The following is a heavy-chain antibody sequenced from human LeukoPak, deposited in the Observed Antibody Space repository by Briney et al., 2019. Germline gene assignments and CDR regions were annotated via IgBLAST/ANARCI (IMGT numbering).Heavy chain of an antibody. CDR1: GFTFSSFA. V-gene: IGHV3-23*01. Sequence: QTGGSLRLSCAASGFTFSSFAMSWVRQAPGKGLEWVSAISDNGYSTYYADSVKGRFTISRDNSKNTLYLQMNSLRADDTALYYCAKSALSTVILSRGFDYWGQGTLVTVSS. J-gene: IGHJ4*02. D-gene: IGHD2/OR15-2a*01. CDR2: ISDNGYST. CDR3: AKSALSTVILSRGFDY.